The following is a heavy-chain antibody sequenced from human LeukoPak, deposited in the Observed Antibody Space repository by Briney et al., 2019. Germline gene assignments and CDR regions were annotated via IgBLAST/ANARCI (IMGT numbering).Heavy chain of an antibody. CDR1: GYTFTSYG. D-gene: IGHD4-11*01. CDR2: IGPYNDNT. CDR3: ARVSNCDDP. Sequence: ASVRVSCKAPGYTFTSYGISWVPQAPGQGREWMGWIGPYNDNTNYAQNLQGRVTMTTDTSTSTAYMELRSLRSDDTAVYYCARVSNCDDPWGQGTLVTVSS. V-gene: IGHV1-18*01. J-gene: IGHJ5*02.